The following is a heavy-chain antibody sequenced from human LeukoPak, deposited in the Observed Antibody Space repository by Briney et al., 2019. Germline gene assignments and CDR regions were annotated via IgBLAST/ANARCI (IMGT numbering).Heavy chain of an antibody. CDR2: IYHSGST. D-gene: IGHD5-12*01. Sequence: SETLSLTCAVSGDSISSGYYWGWIRQPPGKGLEWIGSIYHSGSTYYNPSLKSRVTISVDTSKNQFSLKLSSVTAADTAVYYCATHSGYEYYYYYYYMDVWGKGTTVTASS. J-gene: IGHJ6*03. V-gene: IGHV4-38-2*01. CDR3: ATHSGYEYYYYYYYMDV. CDR1: GDSISSGYY.